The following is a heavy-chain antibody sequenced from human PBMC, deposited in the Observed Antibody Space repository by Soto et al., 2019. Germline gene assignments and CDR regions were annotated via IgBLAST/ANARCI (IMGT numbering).Heavy chain of an antibody. D-gene: IGHD2-15*01. V-gene: IGHV4-39*01. CDR3: ARHVRGLYGGNYFDY. CDR2: IYYTGNT. Sequence: PSETLSLTCTVSGDSISSSSYYWDWIRQPPGKGLEWIASIYYTGNTYYNPSLQSRVTISVDTSKNQFSLKLGSVTAADTAVYYCARHVRGLYGGNYFDYWGQGXLVTVSS. CDR1: GDSISSSSYY. J-gene: IGHJ4*02.